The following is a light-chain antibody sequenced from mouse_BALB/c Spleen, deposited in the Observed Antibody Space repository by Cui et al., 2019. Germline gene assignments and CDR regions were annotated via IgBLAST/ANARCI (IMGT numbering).Light chain of an antibody. CDR1: SSGTY. J-gene: IGKJ1*01. CDR3: QQWNYHLIET. CDR2: EIS. V-gene: IGKV4-86*01. Sequence: IVVTKSHAITAASLGQKVTITSSASSSGTYMDWYQKKSGASPKPWIYEISKLAAGVPARFSGSGSGASYSLTISSMEAEDAAIYYCQQWNYHLIETFGGGTKLEIK.